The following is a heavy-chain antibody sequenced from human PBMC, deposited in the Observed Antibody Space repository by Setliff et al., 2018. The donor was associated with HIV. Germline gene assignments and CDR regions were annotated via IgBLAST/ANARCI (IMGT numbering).Heavy chain of an antibody. CDR2: IYHSGST. V-gene: IGHV4-38-2*01. CDR3: ARRAGSDYFTRFDY. CDR1: GYSISNGYY. Sequence: PSETLSLTCALSGYSISNGYYWGWIRQPSGKGLEWIGSIYHSGSTFYNPSLRSRVTISVDTSQDQFSLRLTSVTAADTAVYYCARRAGSDYFTRFDYWGQGTLVTVSS. D-gene: IGHD3-10*01. J-gene: IGHJ4*02.